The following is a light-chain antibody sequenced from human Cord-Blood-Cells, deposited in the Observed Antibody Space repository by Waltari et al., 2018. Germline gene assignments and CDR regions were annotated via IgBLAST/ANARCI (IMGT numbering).Light chain of an antibody. CDR2: EVS. V-gene: IGLV2-14*01. J-gene: IGLJ1*01. CDR3: SSYTSSSTYV. Sequence: QSALTQPASVSGSPGQSITISCTGTSSDVGGYNYVSWYQQHPGKAPKLMIYEVSNRPSGVSNRFSGSKSRNTPSLTISGLQAEDEADYYCSSYTSSSTYVFGTGTKVTVL. CDR1: SSDVGGYNY.